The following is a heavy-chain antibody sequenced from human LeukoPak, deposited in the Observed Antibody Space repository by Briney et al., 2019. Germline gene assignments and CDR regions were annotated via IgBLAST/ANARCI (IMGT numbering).Heavy chain of an antibody. Sequence: SETLSLTCTVSGGSISSSSYYWGWIRQPPGKGLEWIGSIYYSGSTYYNPSLKSRVTISVDTSKNQFSLKLSSVTAADTAVYYCARTHSSGWHYFDYWGQGTLVTVSS. V-gene: IGHV4-39*01. CDR1: GGSISSSSYY. CDR3: ARTHSSGWHYFDY. D-gene: IGHD6-19*01. J-gene: IGHJ4*02. CDR2: IYYSGST.